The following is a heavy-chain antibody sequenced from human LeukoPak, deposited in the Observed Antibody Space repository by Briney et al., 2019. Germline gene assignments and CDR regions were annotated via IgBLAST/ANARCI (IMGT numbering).Heavy chain of an antibody. Sequence: PGGSLRLSCAASGFTFSSYAMSWVRQAPGKGLEWVAVISYDGSNKYYADSVKGRFTISRDNSKNTLYLQMNSLRAEDTAVYYCARDGVGATELDYYYYGMDVWGQGTTVTVSS. CDR3: ARDGVGATELDYYYYGMDV. CDR1: GFTFSSYA. D-gene: IGHD1-26*01. J-gene: IGHJ6*02. V-gene: IGHV3-30-3*01. CDR2: ISYDGSNK.